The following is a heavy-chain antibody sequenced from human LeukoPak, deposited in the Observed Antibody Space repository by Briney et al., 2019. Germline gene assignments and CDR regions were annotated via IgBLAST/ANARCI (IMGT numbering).Heavy chain of an antibody. CDR2: ISSSSSTI. CDR1: GFTFSSYG. V-gene: IGHV3-48*04. CDR3: AKDIVGGGDDY. J-gene: IGHJ4*02. D-gene: IGHD2-21*02. Sequence: PGGSLRLSCAASGFTFSSYGMTWVRQAPGKGLEWVSYISSSSSTIYYAGSVKGRFTISRDNAKNSIYLQMNSLRVEDTAVYYCAKDIVGGGDDYWGQGTLVIVSS.